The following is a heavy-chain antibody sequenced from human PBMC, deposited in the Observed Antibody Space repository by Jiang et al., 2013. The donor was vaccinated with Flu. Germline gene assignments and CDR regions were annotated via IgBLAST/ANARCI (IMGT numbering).Heavy chain of an antibody. J-gene: IGHJ5*02. D-gene: IGHD2-15*01. CDR1: GASFSGYY. CDR3: ARGGYCSGGSCYSSTWRYPIKYNWFDP. Sequence: LTCAVYGASFSGYYWSWIRQPPGQGLEWIGEINHSRGTNHNPSLKSRVTISVDTSKNQFSLKLSSVTAADTAVYYCARGGYCSGGSCYSSTWRYPIKYNWFDPWGQGTLVTVSS. V-gene: IGHV4-34*01. CDR2: INHSRGT.